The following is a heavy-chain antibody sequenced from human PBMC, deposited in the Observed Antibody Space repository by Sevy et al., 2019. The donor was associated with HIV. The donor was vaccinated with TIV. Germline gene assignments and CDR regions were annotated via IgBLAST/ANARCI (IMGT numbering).Heavy chain of an antibody. CDR1: GYSFTSYW. CDR2: IYPGDSDT. D-gene: IGHD3-3*01. CDR3: ARHVYVFWSGYYFPFDY. Sequence: GESLKISCKDSGYSFTSYWIGWVRQMPGKGLEWMGIIYPGDSDTRYSPSFQGQVTISADKSISTAYLQWSSLKASDTPMYYCARHVYVFWSGYYFPFDYWGQGTLVTVSS. J-gene: IGHJ4*02. V-gene: IGHV5-51*01.